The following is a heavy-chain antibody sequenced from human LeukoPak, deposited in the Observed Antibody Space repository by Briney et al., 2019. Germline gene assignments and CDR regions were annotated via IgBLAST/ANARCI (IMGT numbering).Heavy chain of an antibody. CDR1: GGTFSSYA. Sequence: SVKVSCKASGGTFSSYAISWVRQAPGQGLEWMGRIIPIFGTANYAQKFQGRVTITTDESTSTAYMELSSLRSEDTAVYYCARVKDYYGSGSSNIWGQGTMITVSS. CDR3: ARVKDYYGSGSSNI. D-gene: IGHD3-10*01. J-gene: IGHJ3*02. V-gene: IGHV1-69*05. CDR2: IIPIFGTA.